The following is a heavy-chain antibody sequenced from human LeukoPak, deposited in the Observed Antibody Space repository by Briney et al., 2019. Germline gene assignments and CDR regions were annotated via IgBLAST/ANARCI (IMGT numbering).Heavy chain of an antibody. D-gene: IGHD3-22*01. Sequence: PGGSLRLSCAASGFPVSSNYMSWVRQAPGKGLEWVSVIYSGGSTYYADSVKGRFTISRDNSKNTLYLQMNSLRAEDTAVYYCARDPHYYDSSGSGDAFDIWGQGTMVTVSS. CDR2: IYSGGST. V-gene: IGHV3-53*01. J-gene: IGHJ3*02. CDR3: ARDPHYYDSSGSGDAFDI. CDR1: GFPVSSNY.